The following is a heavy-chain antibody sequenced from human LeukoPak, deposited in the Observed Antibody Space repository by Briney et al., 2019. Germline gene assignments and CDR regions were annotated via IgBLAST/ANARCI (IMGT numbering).Heavy chain of an antibody. Sequence: PSETLSLTCAVYGGSFSGYYWSWIRQPPGKGLEWIGEINHSGSTNYNPSLKSRVTISVDTSKNQFSLKLSSVTAADTAVYYCARGAREYYYDSSGYQLDFDYWGQGTLVTVSS. D-gene: IGHD3-22*01. CDR1: GGSFSGYY. V-gene: IGHV4-34*01. CDR3: ARGAREYYYDSSGYQLDFDY. CDR2: INHSGST. J-gene: IGHJ4*02.